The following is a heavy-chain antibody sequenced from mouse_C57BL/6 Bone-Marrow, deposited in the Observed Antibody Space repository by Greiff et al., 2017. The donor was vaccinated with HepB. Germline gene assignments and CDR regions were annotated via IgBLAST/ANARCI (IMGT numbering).Heavy chain of an antibody. Sequence: VQLQQSGAELVRPGTSVKVSCKASGYAFTNYLIEWVKQRPGQGLEWIGVINPGSGGTKYNEKFKGKATLTADKSSSTAYMQLSSLTSEDSAVYFCARQYYGSSSFDYWGQGTTLTVSS. CDR2: INPGSGGT. CDR1: GYAFTNYL. V-gene: IGHV1-54*01. CDR3: ARQYYGSSSFDY. J-gene: IGHJ2*01. D-gene: IGHD1-1*01.